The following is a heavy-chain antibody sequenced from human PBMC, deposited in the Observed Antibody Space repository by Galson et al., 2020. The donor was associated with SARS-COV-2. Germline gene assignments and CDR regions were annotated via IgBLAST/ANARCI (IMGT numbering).Heavy chain of an antibody. CDR3: AHSPYDILTGYPLNYFDY. D-gene: IGHD3-9*01. Sequence: SGPTLVKPTQTLTLTCTFSGFSLSTSGVGVGWIRQPPGKALEWLALIYWNDDKRYSPSLKSRLTITKDTSKNQVVLTMTNMDPVDTATHYCAHSPYDILTGYPLNYFDYWGQGTLVTVSS. J-gene: IGHJ4*02. CDR2: IYWNDDK. V-gene: IGHV2-5*01. CDR1: GFSLSTSGVG.